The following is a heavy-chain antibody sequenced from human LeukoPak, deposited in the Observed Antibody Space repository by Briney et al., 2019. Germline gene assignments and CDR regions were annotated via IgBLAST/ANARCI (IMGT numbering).Heavy chain of an antibody. D-gene: IGHD3-10*01. J-gene: IGHJ5*02. Sequence: SETLSLTCAVYGGSFSGYYWSWIRQPPGKGLEWIGEINHSGSTNYNHSLKRRVTISLDTSKNHFSLKLSSVTAADTAVYYCARGAYFYGSGINWFDPWGQGTLITVSS. CDR2: INHSGST. CDR1: GGSFSGYY. V-gene: IGHV4-34*01. CDR3: ARGAYFYGSGINWFDP.